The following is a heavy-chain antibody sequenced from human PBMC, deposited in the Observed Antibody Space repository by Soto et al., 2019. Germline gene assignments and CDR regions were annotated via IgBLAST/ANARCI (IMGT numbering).Heavy chain of an antibody. D-gene: IGHD3-9*01. J-gene: IGHJ4*02. Sequence: QITLKESGPTLVKPTQTLTLTCTFSGFSLSTTTVGVGWIRQPPGKALEWLALIYWDYDRRYIPDLKNRLTLTKDTSGGQVALTMTNMDDVDTATYNCVQITPFDFKGYYFDYWGPGILVNVSS. CDR2: IYWDYDR. V-gene: IGHV2-5*02. CDR1: GFSLSTTTVG. CDR3: VQITPFDFKGYYFDY.